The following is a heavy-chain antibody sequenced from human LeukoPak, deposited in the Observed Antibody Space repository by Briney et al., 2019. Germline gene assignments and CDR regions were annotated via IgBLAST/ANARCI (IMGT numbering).Heavy chain of an antibody. CDR2: ISYDGSNK. V-gene: IGHV3-30-3*01. CDR3: ARDDQLRYFGSSAPDY. Sequence: PGGSLRLSCAASGFTFCSYAMHWVRQAPGKGLEWVAVISYDGSNKYYADSVKGRFTISRDNSKNTLYLQMNSLRAEDTAVYYCARDDQLRYFGSSAPDYWGQGTLVTVSS. CDR1: GFTFCSYA. D-gene: IGHD3-9*01. J-gene: IGHJ4*02.